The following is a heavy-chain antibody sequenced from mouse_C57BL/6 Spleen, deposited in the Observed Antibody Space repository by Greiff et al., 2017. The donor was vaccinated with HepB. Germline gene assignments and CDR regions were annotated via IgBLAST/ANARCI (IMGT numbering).Heavy chain of an antibody. CDR1: GYTFTSYW. D-gene: IGHD1-1*01. V-gene: IGHV1-69*01. CDR2: IDPSDSYT. CDR3: ARRTDYYGSSFAMDY. J-gene: IGHJ4*01. Sequence: QVQLQQPGAELVMPGASVKLSCKASGYTFTSYWMHWVKQRPGQGLEWIGEIDPSDSYTNYNQKFKGKSTLTVDKSSSTAYMQLSSLTSEDSAVYYCARRTDYYGSSFAMDYWGQGTSVTVSS.